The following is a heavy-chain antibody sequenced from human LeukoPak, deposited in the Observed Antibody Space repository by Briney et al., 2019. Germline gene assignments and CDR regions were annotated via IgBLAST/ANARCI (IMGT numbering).Heavy chain of an antibody. D-gene: IGHD2-15*01. CDR1: GYTFTSYG. Sequence: SVKVSCKASGYTFTSYGISWVRQAPGQGLEWMGRIIPILGIANYAQKFQGRVTITADKSTSTAYMELSSLRSEDTAVYYCASPPLGYCSGGSCHYYFDYWGQGTLVTVSS. CDR3: ASPPLGYCSGGSCHYYFDY. V-gene: IGHV1-69*04. CDR2: IIPILGIA. J-gene: IGHJ4*02.